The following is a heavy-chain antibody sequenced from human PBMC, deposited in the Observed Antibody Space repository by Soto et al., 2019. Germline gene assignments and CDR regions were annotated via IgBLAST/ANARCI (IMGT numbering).Heavy chain of an antibody. J-gene: IGHJ4*02. CDR3: DRVKATLYRHYYFDY. CDR2: IFYTGST. Sequence: TLCLTGRVSGVTINSGDYFWSWIRQPPGKGLEWIGSIFYTGSTYYSPSLKSRASMSMDTSKNLFSRRLRSLTAADTAAYFCDRVKATLYRHYYFDYWGQGTQVTVSS. CDR1: GVTINSGDYF. D-gene: IGHD5-12*01. V-gene: IGHV4-30-4*01.